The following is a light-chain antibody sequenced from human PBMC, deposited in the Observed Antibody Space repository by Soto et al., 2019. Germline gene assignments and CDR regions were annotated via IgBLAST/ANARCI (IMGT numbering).Light chain of an antibody. CDR1: SSDVGGYHY. J-gene: IGLJ1*01. CDR3: TSYTTSSTYV. CDR2: DVS. Sequence: QSVLTQPASVSGSPGQSITISCTGTSSDVGGYHYVSWYQQYPGKAPKVMIYDVSNRPSGVSNRFSGSKSGNTASLTISGLQADVYADYYCTSYTTSSTYVFGTGTKVTVL. V-gene: IGLV2-14*01.